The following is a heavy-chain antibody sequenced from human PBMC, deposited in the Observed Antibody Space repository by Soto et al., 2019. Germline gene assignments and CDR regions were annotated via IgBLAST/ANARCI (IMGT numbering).Heavy chain of an antibody. V-gene: IGHV1-18*04. D-gene: IGHD3-22*01. CDR3: ARDPYYYDSSGPTRYFQH. CDR1: GYTFTGYY. J-gene: IGHJ1*01. Sequence: GASVKVSCKASGYTFTGYYMHWVRQAPGQGLEWMGWISAYNGNTNYAQKLQGRVTMTTDTSTSTAYMELRSLRSDDTAVYYCARDPYYYDSSGPTRYFQHWGQGTLVTVSS. CDR2: ISAYNGNT.